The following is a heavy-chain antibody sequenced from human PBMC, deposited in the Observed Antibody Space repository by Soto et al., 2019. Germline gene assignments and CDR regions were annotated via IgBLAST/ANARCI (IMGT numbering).Heavy chain of an antibody. CDR1: GFTFSSYW. V-gene: IGHV3-74*01. CDR3: ASHSQLEPRLYYYYGMDV. Sequence: EVQLVESGGGLVQPGGSLRLSCAASGFTFSSYWMHWVRQAPGKGLVWVSRINSDGSSTSYADSVKGRFTISRDNPKNTLYLQMNSLRAEDTAVYYCASHSQLEPRLYYYYGMDVWGQGTTVTVSS. D-gene: IGHD6-13*01. J-gene: IGHJ6*02. CDR2: INSDGSST.